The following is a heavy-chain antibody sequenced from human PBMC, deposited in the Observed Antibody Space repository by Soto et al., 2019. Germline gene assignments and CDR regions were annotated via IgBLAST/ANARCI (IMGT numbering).Heavy chain of an antibody. CDR1: GYTFTSYG. Sequence: QVHLVQSGAEVKKPGASVKVSCKASGYTFTSYGITWVRQAHGQGLEWMGWISAHNGNTDYAQKLQGRVIVTRNTSTSTAYMELRSLISDDTDVYYCARGRYGDYWGQGALVTVSS. J-gene: IGHJ4*02. CDR3: ARGRYGDY. D-gene: IGHD1-1*01. V-gene: IGHV1-18*01. CDR2: ISAHNGNT.